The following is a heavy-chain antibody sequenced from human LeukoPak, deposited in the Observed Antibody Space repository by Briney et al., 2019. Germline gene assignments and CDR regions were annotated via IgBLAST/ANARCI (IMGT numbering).Heavy chain of an antibody. J-gene: IGHJ6*02. CDR3: ARDGGDYYYYYGMDV. Sequence: EASVKVSCKTSGYVFTDCYIHWVRQAPGQGLEWMGRINPNSGGTNYAQKFQGRVTMTRDTSISTAYMELSRLRSDDTAVYYCARDGGDYYYYYGMDVWGQGTTVTVSS. D-gene: IGHD3-3*01. V-gene: IGHV1-2*06. CDR2: INPNSGGT. CDR1: GYVFTDCY.